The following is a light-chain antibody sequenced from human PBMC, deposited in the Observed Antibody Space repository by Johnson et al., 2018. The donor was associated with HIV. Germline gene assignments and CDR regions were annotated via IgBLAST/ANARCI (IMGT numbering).Light chain of an antibody. J-gene: IGLJ1*01. CDR2: DND. CDR1: SSNIGNNY. V-gene: IGLV1-51*01. Sequence: QSVLTQPPSVSAAPGQKVTISCSVSSSNIGNNYISWYQQVPGTAPKLLIYDNDKRPLGIPDRFSGSKSGTSATLGITGLQTGDEADYYCGTWNSSLSAHNFCFVTGTEVTVL. CDR3: GTWNSSLSAHNFC.